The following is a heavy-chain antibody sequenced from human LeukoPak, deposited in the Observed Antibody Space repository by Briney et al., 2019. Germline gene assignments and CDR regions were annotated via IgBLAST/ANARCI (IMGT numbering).Heavy chain of an antibody. CDR1: GFTFSSYS. CDR2: ISSSGSTI. V-gene: IGHV3-48*02. Sequence: HPGGSLRLCCAASGFTFSSYSMNWVRQAPGKGLEWVSYISSSGSTIYYADSVKGRFTISRDNAKNSLCLQMHSLRDEDTAVYYCAGGPTSSDYFDYWGQGTLVTVSS. D-gene: IGHD2-2*01. J-gene: IGHJ4*02. CDR3: AGGPTSSDYFDY.